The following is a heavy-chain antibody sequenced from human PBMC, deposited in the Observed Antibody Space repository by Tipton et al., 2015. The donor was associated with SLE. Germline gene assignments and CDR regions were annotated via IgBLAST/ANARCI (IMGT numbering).Heavy chain of an antibody. Sequence: LRLSCAVYGGSFSGYYWSWIRQPPGKGLEWIGEINHSGSTNYNPSLKSRATISVDTSKNQFSLKLSSVTAADTAVYYCARRLTRYSGYDYFDYWGQGTLVTVSS. J-gene: IGHJ4*02. CDR3: ARRLTRYSGYDYFDY. CDR1: GGSFSGYY. V-gene: IGHV4-34*01. D-gene: IGHD5-12*01. CDR2: INHSGST.